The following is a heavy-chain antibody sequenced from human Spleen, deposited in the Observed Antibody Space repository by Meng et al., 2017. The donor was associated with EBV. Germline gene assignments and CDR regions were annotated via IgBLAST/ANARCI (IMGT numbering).Heavy chain of an antibody. CDR3: ARSLDSYGLNWFDP. CDR2: SYYRGNT. D-gene: IGHD5-18*01. Sequence: QAPLEESRPGLAKPSQTLSLRCVVSGGSIRSSGYFWSWIRQPPGKGLEWIGFSYYRGNTSYNPSLKSRVTISMDASKNQFSLKVRSVTAADTAVYFCARSLDSYGLNWFDPWGQGTLVTVSS. J-gene: IGHJ5*02. V-gene: IGHV4-30-4*01. CDR1: GGSIRSSGYF.